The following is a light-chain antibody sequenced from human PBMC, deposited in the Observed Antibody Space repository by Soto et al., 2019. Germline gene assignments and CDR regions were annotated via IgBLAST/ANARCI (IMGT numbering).Light chain of an antibody. CDR2: AAS. V-gene: IGKV1-39*01. CDR1: QSISSY. J-gene: IGKJ2*01. Sequence: DIQMTQSPSSLSASVGDRVTITCRASQSISSYLNWYQQKPGKAPKLLIYAASSFESGVPSRFSGSGSGTDFTLTISSLPPDDFATYYCQQNYSSPLTFGQGTKLEIK. CDR3: QQNYSSPLT.